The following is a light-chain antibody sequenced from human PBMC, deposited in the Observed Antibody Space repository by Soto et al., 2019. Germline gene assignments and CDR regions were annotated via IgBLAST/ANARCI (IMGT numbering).Light chain of an antibody. Sequence: ETVLTQSPATLSLSPGERATLSCRASQSVSSYLAWYQQKPGQAPRLLISDASNRATGIPARFSGSGSGTDFTLTIRSLEPEDFAVYYCQQRSNWPLTFGGGTKVEIK. CDR2: DAS. V-gene: IGKV3-11*01. CDR1: QSVSSY. CDR3: QQRSNWPLT. J-gene: IGKJ4*01.